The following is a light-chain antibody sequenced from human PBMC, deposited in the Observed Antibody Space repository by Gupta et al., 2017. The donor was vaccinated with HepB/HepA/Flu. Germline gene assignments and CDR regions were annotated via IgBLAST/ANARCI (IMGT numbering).Light chain of an antibody. Sequence: DVQMPQSPSSVSASVEDSVTITCLASENITHSLNWYQHKTGKAPELLIHGSSSVQSGAPSRFRGTVSATEFTLTISRLQPEDVVTYFCQQSYRLPLAFGGGTKVEMK. V-gene: IGKV1-39*01. CDR2: GSS. CDR1: ENITHS. J-gene: IGKJ4*01. CDR3: QQSYRLPLA.